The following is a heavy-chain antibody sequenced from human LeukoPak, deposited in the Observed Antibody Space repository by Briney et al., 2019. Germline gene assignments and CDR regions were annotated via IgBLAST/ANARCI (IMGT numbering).Heavy chain of an antibody. J-gene: IGHJ3*02. CDR2: IYTSGST. CDR1: GFTFSNYA. V-gene: IGHV4-4*07. Sequence: GSLRLSCAASGFTFSNYAMSWIRQPAGKGLEWIGRIYTSGSTNYNPSLKSRVTISVDTSKNQFSLKLSSVTAADTAVYYCARALGYSGNDAFDIWGQGTMVTVSS. D-gene: IGHD1-26*01. CDR3: ARALGYSGNDAFDI.